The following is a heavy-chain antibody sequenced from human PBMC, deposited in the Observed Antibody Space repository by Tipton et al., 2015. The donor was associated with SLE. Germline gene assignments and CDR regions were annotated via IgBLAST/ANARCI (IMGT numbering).Heavy chain of an antibody. J-gene: IGHJ3*02. D-gene: IGHD5-12*01. CDR2: IYYSGST. CDR1: GGSISSSSYY. V-gene: IGHV4-39*07. CDR3: AKNRDYDYPAILDI. Sequence: TLSLTCTVSGGSISSSSYYWGWIRQPPGKGLEWIGSIYYSGSTYYSPSLKSRVTISGDTSKSQFSLRLSSVTAADTAVYLCAKNRDYDYPAILDIWGQGTKVTVSS.